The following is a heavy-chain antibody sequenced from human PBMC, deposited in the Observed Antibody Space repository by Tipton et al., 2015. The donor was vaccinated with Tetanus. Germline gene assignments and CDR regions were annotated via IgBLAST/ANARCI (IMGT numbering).Heavy chain of an antibody. CDR3: ARGWGSSWYYFDY. J-gene: IGHJ4*02. V-gene: IGHV4-59*01. CDR2: IYYSGST. Sequence: LRLSCTVSRGPISSYYWSWIRQPPGKGLEWIGYIYYSGSTNYNPSLKSRVTISVDTSKNQFPLKLSSVTAADTAVYYCARGWGSSWYYFDYWGQGILVTVSS. D-gene: IGHD6-13*01. CDR1: RGPISSYY.